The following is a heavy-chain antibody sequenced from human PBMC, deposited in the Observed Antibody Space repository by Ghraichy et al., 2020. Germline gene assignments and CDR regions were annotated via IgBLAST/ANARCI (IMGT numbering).Heavy chain of an antibody. CDR1: GGSISSGGYY. CDR3: ARESSGYYFAVDY. D-gene: IGHD3-22*01. Sequence: SETLSLTCTVSGGSISSGGYYWTWIRQHPGKGLEWIGYIYYNGSSYYNPSLKSRVTIYVDTSKNQFSLKLSSVTAADTAVYYCARESSGYYFAVDYWGQGTLVTVSS. CDR2: IYYNGSS. V-gene: IGHV4-31*03. J-gene: IGHJ4*02.